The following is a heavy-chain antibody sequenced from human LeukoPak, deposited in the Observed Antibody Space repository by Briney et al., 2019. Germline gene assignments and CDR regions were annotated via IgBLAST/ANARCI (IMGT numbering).Heavy chain of an antibody. D-gene: IGHD2-15*01. J-gene: IGHJ6*02. Sequence: GGSLRLSCAAFGFTCNSYRMSWVRQAPGKGLEWVSAISGSGGSTYYADSVKGRFTISRDNSKNTLYLQMNSLRAEDTAVYYCAKGLRYCSGGSCYSGDTKDYGMDVWGQGTTVTVSS. CDR1: GFTCNSYR. CDR2: ISGSGGST. V-gene: IGHV3-23*01. CDR3: AKGLRYCSGGSCYSGDTKDYGMDV.